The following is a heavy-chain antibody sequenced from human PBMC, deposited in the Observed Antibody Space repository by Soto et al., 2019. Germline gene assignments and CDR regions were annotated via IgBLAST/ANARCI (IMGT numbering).Heavy chain of an antibody. CDR2: IYSGGST. J-gene: IGHJ6*02. V-gene: IGHV3-53*01. D-gene: IGHD6-13*01. Sequence: EVQLVGSGGGLIQPGGSLRLSCAASGFTVSSNYMSWVRQGPGKGLEWVSVIYSGGSTYYADSVKGRFTISRDNSKNTLYLQMNSLRAEDTAVYYCARGLYSSSWYAVDYYYYYGMDVWGQGTTVTVSS. CDR1: GFTVSSNY. CDR3: ARGLYSSSWYAVDYYYYYGMDV.